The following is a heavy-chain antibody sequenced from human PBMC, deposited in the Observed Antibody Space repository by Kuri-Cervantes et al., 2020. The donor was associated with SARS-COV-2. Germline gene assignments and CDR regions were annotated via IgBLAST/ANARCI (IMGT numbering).Heavy chain of an antibody. D-gene: IGHD2-8*01. V-gene: IGHV1-69*06. CDR1: GGTFSSYA. J-gene: IGHJ6*02. CDR3: AREDCTNGVCYSYYYYGMDV. CDR2: IIPIFGTA. Sequence: SVKVSCKASGGTFSSYAISWVRQAPGQGLEWMGGIIPIFGTANYAQRFQGRVTITADKSTSTAYMELSSLRSEDTAVYYCAREDCTNGVCYSYYYYGMDVWGQGTTVTVSS.